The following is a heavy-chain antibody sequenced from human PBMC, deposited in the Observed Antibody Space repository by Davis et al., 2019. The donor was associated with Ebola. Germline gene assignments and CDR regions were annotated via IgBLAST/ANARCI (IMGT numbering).Heavy chain of an antibody. CDR2: IKQDGSEK. J-gene: IGHJ3*02. D-gene: IGHD2-2*01. V-gene: IGHV3-7*01. CDR3: ARVPDIVVVPADDDAFDI. CDR1: GFTFSSHW. Sequence: PGGSLRLSCVASGFTFSSHWMSWVRQAPGKGLEWVANIKQDGSEKNYVDSVKGRFTISRDNAKNSLLLQMNSLRAEDTAVYYCARVPDIVVVPADDDAFDIWGQGTMVTVSS.